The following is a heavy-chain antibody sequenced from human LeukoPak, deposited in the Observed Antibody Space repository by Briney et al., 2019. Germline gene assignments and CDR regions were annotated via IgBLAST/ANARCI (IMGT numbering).Heavy chain of an antibody. Sequence: ASVMVSCKASGYTFTNYAMHWVRQAPGQRLEWMGWINTGNGNTKDSQKFQGRVTITRDTSASTVYMELSSLRSEDTAVYYCARDCTEVPWGQGTLVTVSS. J-gene: IGHJ5*02. CDR1: GYTFTNYA. CDR2: INTGNGNT. D-gene: IGHD2-21*01. V-gene: IGHV1-3*04. CDR3: ARDCTEVP.